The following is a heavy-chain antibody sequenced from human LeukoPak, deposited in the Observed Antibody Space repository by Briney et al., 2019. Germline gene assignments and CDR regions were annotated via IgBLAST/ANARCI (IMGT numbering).Heavy chain of an antibody. CDR1: GVSISSYY. D-gene: IGHD1-26*01. J-gene: IGHJ5*02. Sequence: SETLSLTCTVSGVSISSYYWSWIRQPPGKGLEWIGYIYYSGSTNYNPSLKSRVTISVDTSKNQFSLKLSSVTAADTAVYYCAREGFSGSYPNNWFDPWGQGTLVTVSS. V-gene: IGHV4-59*01. CDR3: AREGFSGSYPNNWFDP. CDR2: IYYSGST.